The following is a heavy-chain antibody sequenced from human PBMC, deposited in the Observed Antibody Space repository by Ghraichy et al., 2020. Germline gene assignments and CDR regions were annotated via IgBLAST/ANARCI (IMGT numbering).Heavy chain of an antibody. J-gene: IGHJ5*02. CDR1: GYTFTGYY. CDR2: INPNSGGT. V-gene: IGHV1-2*06. Sequence: ASVKVSCKASGYTFTGYYMHWVRQAPGQGLEWMGRINPNSGGTNYAQKFQGRVTMTRDTSISTAYMELSRLRSDDTAMYYCARDKWGITMVRGGQHNNNWFDPWGQGTLVTVSS. CDR3: ARDKWGITMVRGGQHNNNWFDP. D-gene: IGHD3-10*01.